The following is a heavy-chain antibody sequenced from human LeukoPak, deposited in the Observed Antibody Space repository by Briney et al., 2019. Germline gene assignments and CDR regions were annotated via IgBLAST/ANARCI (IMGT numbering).Heavy chain of an antibody. CDR2: IFISGTT. V-gene: IGHV4-4*07. Sequence: PSETLSLTCTVSGASISKYYWNWIRQPAGKGLEWIGRIFISGTTNYNPSLNSRVTMSLDTSKNRFSLKLTSVTAVDTAVYYCARERRDGSYGFDYWGQGILLTVSS. CDR3: ARERRDGSYGFDY. D-gene: IGHD3-16*01. J-gene: IGHJ4*02. CDR1: GASISKYY.